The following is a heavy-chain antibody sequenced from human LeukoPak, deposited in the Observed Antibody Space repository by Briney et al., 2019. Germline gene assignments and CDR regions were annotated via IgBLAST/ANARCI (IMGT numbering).Heavy chain of an antibody. CDR1: GFSLSTSGMG. CDR3: ARHRGLTGQGDAFDI. V-gene: IGHV4-61*08. J-gene: IGHJ3*02. D-gene: IGHD3-9*01. Sequence: SGPTLVNPTQTLTLTCTFSGFSLSTSGMGVSWIRQPPGKGLEWIGYIYYSGSTNYNPSLKSRVTISVDTSKNQFSLKLSSVTAADTAVYYCARHRGLTGQGDAFDIWGQGTMVTVSS. CDR2: IYYSGST.